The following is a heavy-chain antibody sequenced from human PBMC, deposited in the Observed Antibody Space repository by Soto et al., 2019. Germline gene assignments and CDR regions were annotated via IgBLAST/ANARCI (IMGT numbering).Heavy chain of an antibody. V-gene: IGHV1-24*01. J-gene: IGHJ4*02. Sequence: QVQLVQSGAEVKKPGASVKVSCKVSGYTLTELSMHWVRQAPGKGLEWMGGFDPEDGETIYAQKFQGRVTMTEDTSTDPAYMELSSLRSEDTAVYYCATLGEWDLLPPPEKMGTYYFDYWGQGTLVTVSS. D-gene: IGHD1-26*01. CDR2: FDPEDGET. CDR1: GYTLTELS. CDR3: ATLGEWDLLPPPEKMGTYYFDY.